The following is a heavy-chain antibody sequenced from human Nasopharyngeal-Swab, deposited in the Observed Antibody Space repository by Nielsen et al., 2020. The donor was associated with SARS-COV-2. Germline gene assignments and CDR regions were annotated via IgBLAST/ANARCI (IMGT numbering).Heavy chain of an antibody. J-gene: IGHJ4*02. Sequence: GGSLRLSCAASGFTFDDDAMYWVRQAPGKGLEWVSGISGNSVSIGYSDSVKGRFIISRDNAKNSLYLQMNSLRVEDTALYYCAKDKGAGSFDYWGQGTLVTVSS. CDR1: GFTFDDDA. D-gene: IGHD6-13*01. CDR2: ISGNSVSI. CDR3: AKDKGAGSFDY. V-gene: IGHV3-9*01.